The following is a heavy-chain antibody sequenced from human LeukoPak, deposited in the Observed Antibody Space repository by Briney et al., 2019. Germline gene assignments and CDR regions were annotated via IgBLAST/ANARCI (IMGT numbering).Heavy chain of an antibody. J-gene: IGHJ4*02. CDR1: GFTFSSNW. Sequence: HPGGSLRLSCAASGFTFSSNWMHWVRQAPGKGLVWVSRINEDGSTTNYADSVEGRSTIFRDNAKNTLYLQMNSLRAEDTAVYYCVRDLGGRSGHWGQGTLVTVSS. V-gene: IGHV3-74*01. CDR2: INEDGSTT. CDR3: VRDLGGRSGH. D-gene: IGHD1-26*01.